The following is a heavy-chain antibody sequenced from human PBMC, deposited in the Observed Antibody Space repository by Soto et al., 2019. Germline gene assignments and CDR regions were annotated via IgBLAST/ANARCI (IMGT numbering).Heavy chain of an antibody. V-gene: IGHV4-31*03. Sequence: SETPSFASTVSGDPISSAGYYWSWIRQHPRKGLEWSGYIYYSGSTYYNPALKSRVTISVDTSKNQFSLKLSSVTAADTAVYYCARESVVVPAATNWFDLWGQGTLVKVSS. CDR1: GDPISSAGYY. CDR2: IYYSGST. D-gene: IGHD2-2*01. J-gene: IGHJ5*02. CDR3: ARESVVVPAATNWFDL.